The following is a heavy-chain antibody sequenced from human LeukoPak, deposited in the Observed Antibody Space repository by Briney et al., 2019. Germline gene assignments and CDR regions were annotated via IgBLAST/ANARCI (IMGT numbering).Heavy chain of an antibody. CDR1: GFTFDLYA. CDR3: ARDRRDYGGNPSNYYGMDV. V-gene: IGHV3-23*01. D-gene: IGHD4-23*01. CDR2: ITGSGVST. Sequence: GGSLRLSCVTSGFTFDLYAMSWVRQTPGRGLEWVSTITGSGVSTYYADSVKGRFTISRDNSKNTLYLQMNSLRAEDTAVYYCARDRRDYGGNPSNYYGMDVWGQGTTVTVSS. J-gene: IGHJ6*02.